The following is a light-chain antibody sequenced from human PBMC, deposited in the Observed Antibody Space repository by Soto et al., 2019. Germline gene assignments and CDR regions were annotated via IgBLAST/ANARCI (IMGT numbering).Light chain of an antibody. CDR1: QSLAGNY. Sequence: EIVLTQSPGTLSLSPGERATLSCRASQSLAGNYLAWYQQRPGQAPRLLISGASSRATGIPDRFSGSGSGTDFTLTISRLEPEDFAVYFGQQYVTSPTFGPGTKVDIK. J-gene: IGKJ3*01. CDR3: QQYVTSPT. V-gene: IGKV3-20*01. CDR2: GAS.